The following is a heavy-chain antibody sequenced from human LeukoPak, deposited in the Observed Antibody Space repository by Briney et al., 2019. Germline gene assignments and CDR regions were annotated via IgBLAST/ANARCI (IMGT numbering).Heavy chain of an antibody. Sequence: ASVKVSCKASGYTISSYAMNWVRQAPGQGLQWMGWINTKTGNPTYAQGVTGRFVFSLDTSVNTAYLQISSLKAEDTAVYYCARGGEWFDPWGQGTLVTVSS. CDR2: INTKTGNP. V-gene: IGHV7-4-1*02. CDR3: ARGGEWFDP. CDR1: GYTISSYA. J-gene: IGHJ5*02.